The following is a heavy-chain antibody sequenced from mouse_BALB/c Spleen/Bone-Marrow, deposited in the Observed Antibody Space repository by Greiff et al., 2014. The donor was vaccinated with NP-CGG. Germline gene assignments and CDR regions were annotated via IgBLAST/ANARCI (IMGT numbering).Heavy chain of an antibody. D-gene: IGHD2-12*01. Sequence: QVQLQQSGAELVKPGASVKLSCKASGYTFSSDYMYWVKQRPGQGLEWIGEINPSNGGTNFNEKFKSMATLTVDKSSSTAYMQLSSLTSEDSAVYYCTRSRRAMDYWGQGTSVTVSS. CDR3: TRSRRAMDY. CDR2: INPSNGGT. J-gene: IGHJ4*01. CDR1: GYTFSSDY. V-gene: IGHV1S81*02.